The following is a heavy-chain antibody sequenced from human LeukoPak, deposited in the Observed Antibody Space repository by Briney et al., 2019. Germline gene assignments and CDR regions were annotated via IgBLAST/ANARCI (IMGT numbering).Heavy chain of an antibody. V-gene: IGHV3-7*03. CDR1: GFTFSSYW. D-gene: IGHD6-19*01. Sequence: PGGSLRLSCAASGFTFSSYWMSWVRQAPGKGLEWVANIKQDGSEKYYVDSVKGRFTISRDNAKNSLYLQMNSLRAEDTAVYYCAKGVIAVAGNWFDPWGQGTLVTVSS. CDR3: AKGVIAVAGNWFDP. CDR2: IKQDGSEK. J-gene: IGHJ5*02.